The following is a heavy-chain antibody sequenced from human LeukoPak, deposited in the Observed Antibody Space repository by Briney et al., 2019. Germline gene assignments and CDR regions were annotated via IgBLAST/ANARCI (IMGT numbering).Heavy chain of an antibody. CDR2: IRYDGSNK. V-gene: IGHV3-30*02. D-gene: IGHD6-19*01. CDR1: GFTFSSYG. CDR3: AKEGEVRSSGFVY. J-gene: IGHJ4*02. Sequence: GGSLRLSRAASGFTFSSYGMHWVRQAPGKGLEWVAFIRYDGSNKYYADSVKGRFTISRDNSKNTLYLQMNSLRAEDTAVYYCAKEGEVRSSGFVYWGQGTLVTVSS.